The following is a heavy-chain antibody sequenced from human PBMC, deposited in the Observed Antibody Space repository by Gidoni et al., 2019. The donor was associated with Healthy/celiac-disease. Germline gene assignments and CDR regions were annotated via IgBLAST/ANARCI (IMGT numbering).Heavy chain of an antibody. CDR1: GGSFSGYY. CDR3: ATGYSSSWYQPFNGMDV. Sequence: QVQLQQWGAGLLKPSETLSLTCAVYGGSFSGYYWSWIRQPPGKGLEWIGEINHSGSTNYNPSLKSRVTISVDTSKNQFSLKLSSVTAADTAVYYCATGYSSSWYQPFNGMDVWGQGTTVTVSS. V-gene: IGHV4-34*01. J-gene: IGHJ6*02. D-gene: IGHD6-13*01. CDR2: INHSGST.